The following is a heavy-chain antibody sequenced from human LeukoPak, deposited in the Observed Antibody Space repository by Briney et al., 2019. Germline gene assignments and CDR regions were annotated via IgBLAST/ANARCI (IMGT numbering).Heavy chain of an antibody. CDR1: GFTVSSNY. Sequence: PGGSLRLSCAASGFTVSSNYMTWVRQAPGKGLEWVSIIYSGGYTDYADSVKGRFTISRDNSKNTLDLQMNGLRAEDTAVYYCARRLEYSGSKGVFDYWGQGTLVTVSS. V-gene: IGHV3-66*01. J-gene: IGHJ4*02. CDR2: IYSGGYT. CDR3: ARRLEYSGSKGVFDY. D-gene: IGHD1-26*01.